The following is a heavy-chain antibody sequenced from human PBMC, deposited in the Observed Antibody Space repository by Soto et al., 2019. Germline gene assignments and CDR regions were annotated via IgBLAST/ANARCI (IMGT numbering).Heavy chain of an antibody. CDR1: GFTFSSYG. Sequence: GESLKISCAASGFTFSSYGMHWVRQAPGKGLEWVAVIWYDGSNKYYADSVKGRFTISRDNSKNTLYLQMNSLRAEDTAVYYCARSRVVPAADFDYWGQGTLVTVSS. J-gene: IGHJ4*02. D-gene: IGHD2-2*01. V-gene: IGHV3-33*01. CDR3: ARSRVVPAADFDY. CDR2: IWYDGSNK.